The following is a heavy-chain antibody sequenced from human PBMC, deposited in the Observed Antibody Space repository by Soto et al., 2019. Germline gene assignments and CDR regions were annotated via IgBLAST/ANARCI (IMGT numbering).Heavy chain of an antibody. Sequence: QVQLVQSGAEVKKPGASVKVSCKASGYTFTSYDINWVRQVTGQGIEWMGWMNPNSGNTGYAQKFQVRVTMTRNTSISTAYMELGSLRAEDTAVYYCARAFAADKRYGLDVWGHGTTVTFSS. CDR2: MNPNSGNT. V-gene: IGHV1-8*01. D-gene: IGHD6-13*01. J-gene: IGHJ6*02. CDR3: ARAFAADKRYGLDV. CDR1: GYTFTSYD.